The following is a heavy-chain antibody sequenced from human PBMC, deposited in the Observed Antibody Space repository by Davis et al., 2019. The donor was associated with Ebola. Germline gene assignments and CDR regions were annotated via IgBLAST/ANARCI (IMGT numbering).Heavy chain of an antibody. Sequence: PGGSLRLSCAASGFTFSSYSMNWVRRAPGKGLEWVAVIRYDGTTKYYADSVKGRFTISRDNSKNTLYLQMNSLRAEDTAIYYCAKDAVGWNGGFDYWGQGTLVTVSS. D-gene: IGHD3-16*01. CDR2: IRYDGTTK. CDR1: GFTFSSYS. CDR3: AKDAVGWNGGFDY. J-gene: IGHJ4*02. V-gene: IGHV3-30*02.